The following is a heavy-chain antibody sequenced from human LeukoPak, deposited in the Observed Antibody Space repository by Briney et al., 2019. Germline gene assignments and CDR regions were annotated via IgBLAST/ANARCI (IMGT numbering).Heavy chain of an antibody. CDR2: IYYSGST. J-gene: IGHJ5*02. Sequence: KTSETLSLTCTVSGGSISSYYWSWIRQPPGKGLEWIGYIYYSGSTNYNPSLKSRVTISVDTSKNQFSLKLSSVTAADTAVYYCARDGPTYYYGSGSPRWFDPWGQGTLVTVSS. CDR1: GGSISSYY. V-gene: IGHV4-59*12. CDR3: ARDGPTYYYGSGSPRWFDP. D-gene: IGHD3-10*01.